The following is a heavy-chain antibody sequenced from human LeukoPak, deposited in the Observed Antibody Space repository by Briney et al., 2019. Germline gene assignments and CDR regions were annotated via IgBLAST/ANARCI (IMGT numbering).Heavy chain of an antibody. Sequence: ASVKVSCKASGYTFTSYGISWVRQAPGQGLEWMGWISAYNGNTNYAQKLQGRVTMTTDTSTSTAYMELRSLRSDDTAVYYCARGAQAYYDFWSGPLDVWGKGTTVTVSS. CDR1: GYTFTSYG. V-gene: IGHV1-18*01. CDR2: ISAYNGNT. CDR3: ARGAQAYYDFWSGPLDV. D-gene: IGHD3-3*01. J-gene: IGHJ6*04.